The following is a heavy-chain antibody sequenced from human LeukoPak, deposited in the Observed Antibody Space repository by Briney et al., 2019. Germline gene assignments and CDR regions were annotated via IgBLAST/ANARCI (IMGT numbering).Heavy chain of an antibody. D-gene: IGHD3-10*01. CDR3: ANFFGSGLDI. Sequence: GGSLRLSCAASGFTFSAYGMHWVRQAPGKGLEWVAFIRRDGDNKDYADSVKGRFTISRDNSKNTLYLQMNSLRTEDTAVYYCANFFGSGLDIWGPGTMVIVSS. CDR2: IRRDGDNK. J-gene: IGHJ3*02. V-gene: IGHV3-30*02. CDR1: GFTFSAYG.